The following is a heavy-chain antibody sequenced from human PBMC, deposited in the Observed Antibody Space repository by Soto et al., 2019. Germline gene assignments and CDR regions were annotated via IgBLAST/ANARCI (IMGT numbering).Heavy chain of an antibody. CDR1: GFTFSNYW. CDR3: ARDDCSGGSCYTY. V-gene: IGHV3-7*01. Sequence: EVQLVESGGGLVQPGGSLRLSCAASGFTFSNYWMTWVRQAPGKGLEWVANIKQDGSDKYYVDSVKGRFTISRDNAKNSRYLQMNSLRAEDTDVFYCARDDCSGGSCYTYWGHGNLVTVSS. D-gene: IGHD2-15*01. CDR2: IKQDGSDK. J-gene: IGHJ4*01.